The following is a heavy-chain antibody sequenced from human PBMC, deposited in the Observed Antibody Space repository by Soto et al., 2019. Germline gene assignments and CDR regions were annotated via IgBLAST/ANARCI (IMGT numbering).Heavy chain of an antibody. J-gene: IGHJ4*02. CDR2: ITNNGGRS. CDR1: GVTFGAYD. D-gene: IGHD5-12*01. CDR3: AKSPLGGCRASGCPDY. Sequence: EVQLLESGGGLVQPGGSLRLSCAASGVTFGAYDLSWVRQPPGKGLEWVSSITNNGGRSHFADSVRGRFTISRDNSKDTLYLQMISLRVEDTAVYDCAKSPLGGCRASGCPDYWGQGTLITVSS. V-gene: IGHV3-23*01.